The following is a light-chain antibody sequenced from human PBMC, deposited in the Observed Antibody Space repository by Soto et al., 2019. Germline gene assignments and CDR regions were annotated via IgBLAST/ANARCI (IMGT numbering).Light chain of an antibody. V-gene: IGKV1-12*01. CDR2: AAS. CDR1: QGISSW. Sequence: DIQMTQSPSSVSASVGDRVTITCRASQGISSWLAWYQQKPGRAPNLLIYAASSLQSGVPLRFSGSGSGTDFTLTIDSLQPEDFATYYCLQVKNFPRTFGQGTKLEIK. CDR3: LQVKNFPRT. J-gene: IGKJ1*01.